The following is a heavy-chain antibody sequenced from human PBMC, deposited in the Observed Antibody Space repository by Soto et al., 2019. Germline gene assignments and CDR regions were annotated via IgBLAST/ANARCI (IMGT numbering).Heavy chain of an antibody. CDR2: ISSSSSYI. Sequence: GGSLRLSCAASGFTFSRYSMNWVRQAPGKGLEWVSSISSSSSYIYYADSVKGRFTISRDNAKNSLYLQMNSLRAEDTAVYYCARDDEMATIFDYWGQGTLVTVSS. CDR1: GFTFSRYS. CDR3: ARDDEMATIFDY. J-gene: IGHJ4*02. V-gene: IGHV3-21*01. D-gene: IGHD5-12*01.